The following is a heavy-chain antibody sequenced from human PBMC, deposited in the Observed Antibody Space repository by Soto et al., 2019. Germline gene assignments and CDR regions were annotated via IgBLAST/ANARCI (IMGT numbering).Heavy chain of an antibody. Sequence: QVQLQESGPGLVKASGTLSLTCTVSSGSISTSNWWSWVRQPPGKGLEWIGEIYHSGSTNYNPSLKSRVTLSVDMYNTQSSLNLSSVTAADTADYHSALADGGSSNGWYLDYWGQGTLVTVSS. CDR2: IYHSGST. D-gene: IGHD2-21*01. CDR3: ALADGGSSNGWYLDY. J-gene: IGHJ4*02. CDR1: SGSISTSNW. V-gene: IGHV4-4*02.